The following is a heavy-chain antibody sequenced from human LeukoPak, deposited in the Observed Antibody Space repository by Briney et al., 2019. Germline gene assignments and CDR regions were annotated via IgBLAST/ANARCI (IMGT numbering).Heavy chain of an antibody. V-gene: IGHV3-23*01. CDR1: GFTFSSYA. CDR3: AKGHYYMDV. CDR2: ISDSGDST. Sequence: GGSLRLSCAASGFTFSSYAMSWVRQAPGKGLEWVSSISDSGDSTYSADSVKGQFTISRDNSKTTLYLQMNSLRVEDTAVYFCAKGHYYMDVWGKGTTVTVSS. J-gene: IGHJ6*03.